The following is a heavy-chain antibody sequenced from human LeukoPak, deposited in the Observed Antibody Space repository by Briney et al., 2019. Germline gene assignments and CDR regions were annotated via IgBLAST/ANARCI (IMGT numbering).Heavy chain of an antibody. J-gene: IGHJ4*02. Sequence: SETLSLTCAVSGGSISSGGYSWSWIRQPPGKGLEWIGSIYYSGSTYYNPSLKSRVTISVDTSKNQFSLKLSSVTAADTAVYYCARRRYSSGFIDYWGQGTLVTVSS. D-gene: IGHD6-19*01. CDR1: GGSISSGGYS. V-gene: IGHV4-39*01. CDR3: ARRRYSSGFIDY. CDR2: IYYSGST.